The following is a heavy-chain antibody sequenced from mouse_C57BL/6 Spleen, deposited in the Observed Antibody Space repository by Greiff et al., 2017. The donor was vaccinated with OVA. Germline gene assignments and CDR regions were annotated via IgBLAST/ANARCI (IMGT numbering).Heavy chain of an antibody. CDR1: GYTFTDYY. D-gene: IGHD3-2*02. CDR2: INPNNGGT. Sequence: EVQLQQSGPELVKPGASVKISCKASGYTFTDYYMNWVKQSHGKSLEWIGDINPNNGGTSYNQKFKGKATLTVDKSSSTAYMELRSLTSEDSAVYYCARSGAAQATDWGQGTLVTVSA. CDR3: ARSGAAQATD. V-gene: IGHV1-26*01. J-gene: IGHJ3*01.